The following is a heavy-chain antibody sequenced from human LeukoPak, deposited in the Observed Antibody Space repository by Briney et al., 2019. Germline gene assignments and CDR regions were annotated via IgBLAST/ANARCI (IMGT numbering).Heavy chain of an antibody. D-gene: IGHD6-19*01. CDR3: ARVRDRDSSGWYGGYYFDY. V-gene: IGHV1-18*01. CDR2: ISAYNGNT. CDR1: GYTFTSYG. J-gene: IGHJ4*02. Sequence: ASVKVSCKASGYTFTSYGISWVRQAPGQGLEWMGWISAYNGNTNYAQKLQGSVTMTTDTSTSTAYMELRSLRSDDTAVYYCARVRDRDSSGWYGGYYFDYWGQGTLVTVSS.